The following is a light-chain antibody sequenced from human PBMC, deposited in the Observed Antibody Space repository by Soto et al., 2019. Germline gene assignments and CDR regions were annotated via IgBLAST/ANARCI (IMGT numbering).Light chain of an antibody. Sequence: EIVLTQSPGTLSLSPGERATLSCRASQSVSSAYLAWYQHKPGQPPTLLIYAASSRVTGIPDRFRGSGSGTDFTRTISRLAPEDFAVYYCQQYGSSSTWTFGQGTKVEIK. J-gene: IGKJ1*01. CDR2: AAS. V-gene: IGKV3-20*01. CDR1: QSVSSAY. CDR3: QQYGSSSTWT.